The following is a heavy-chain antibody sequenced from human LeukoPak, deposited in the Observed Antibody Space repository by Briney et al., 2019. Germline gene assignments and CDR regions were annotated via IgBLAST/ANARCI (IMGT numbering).Heavy chain of an antibody. J-gene: IGHJ4*02. CDR1: GLTFSDDY. CDR2: ISSSGSTI. V-gene: IGHV3-11*01. Sequence: SGWSLRLSCAASGLTFSDDYMSWIRQAPGKGLEWVSYISSSGSTIYYADSVKGRFTISRDNAKNSLYLQMNSLRAEDTAVYYCARDNRAGHDYGDYGSRTWGPNYFDYWGQGTLVTVSS. D-gene: IGHD4-17*01. CDR3: ARDNRAGHDYGDYGSRTWGPNYFDY.